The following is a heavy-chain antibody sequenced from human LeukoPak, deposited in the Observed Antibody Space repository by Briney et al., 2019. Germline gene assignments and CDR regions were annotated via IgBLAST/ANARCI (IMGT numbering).Heavy chain of an antibody. CDR1: GGSISSGGYS. J-gene: IGHJ3*02. CDR2: IYHSGST. V-gene: IGHV4-30-2*01. CDR3: ATRSSASSGAFDI. D-gene: IGHD6-6*01. Sequence: QTLSLTCAVSGGSISSGGYSWSWIRQPPGRGLEWVGYIYHSGSTYYNPSLNRRVTISVDRSKNQFSLKLSSVTAADTAVYYCATRSSASSGAFDIWGQGTMVTVSS.